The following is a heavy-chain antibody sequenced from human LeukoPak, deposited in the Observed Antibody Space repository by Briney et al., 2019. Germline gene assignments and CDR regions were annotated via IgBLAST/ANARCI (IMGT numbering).Heavy chain of an antibody. CDR1: GGSISGHY. Sequence: PSETLSLTRTVSGGSISGHYWTWIRQPPGKGLKWLGYVHYSGSTYYNPSLKSRVTMSVDTSKNQFSLRLSSVTAADTAVYYCARGSPGVAALTFDYWGQGTLVTVSS. J-gene: IGHJ4*02. D-gene: IGHD4/OR15-4a*01. CDR3: ARGSPGVAALTFDY. V-gene: IGHV4-59*11. CDR2: VHYSGST.